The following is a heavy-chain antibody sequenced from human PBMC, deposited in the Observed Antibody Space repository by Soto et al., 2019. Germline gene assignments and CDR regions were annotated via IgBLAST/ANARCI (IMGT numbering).Heavy chain of an antibody. Sequence: QVQLVESGGGVVQPGRSLRLSCAASGFSFSIYSMHWVRQAPGKGLEWVAVISYHGSTEYYGDSVKGRFTISRDNSKNPLYLPMYRLRPEDTAIYYCARGYSYGPNWESDALDIWGQGAMVTVSS. CDR1: GFSFSIYS. D-gene: IGHD5-18*01. CDR2: ISYHGSTE. V-gene: IGHV3-30-3*01. CDR3: ARGYSYGPNWESDALDI. J-gene: IGHJ3*02.